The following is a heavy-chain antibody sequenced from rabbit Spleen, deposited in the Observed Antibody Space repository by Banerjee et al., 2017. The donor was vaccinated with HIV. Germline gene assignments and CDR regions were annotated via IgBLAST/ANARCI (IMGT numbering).Heavy chain of an antibody. J-gene: IGHJ4*01. Sequence: KESGGDLVKPGASLTLTCIASGVSFSGDSYMCWVRQAPGKGLEWIACIDTGSSGFTYFASWAKGRFTISKTSSTTVTLQMTSLTVADTATYFCARVSETSGWGEDLWGPGTLVTVS. CDR2: IDTGSSGFT. V-gene: IGHV1S40*01. CDR1: GVSFSGDSY. CDR3: ARVSETSGWGEDL. D-gene: IGHD4-1*01.